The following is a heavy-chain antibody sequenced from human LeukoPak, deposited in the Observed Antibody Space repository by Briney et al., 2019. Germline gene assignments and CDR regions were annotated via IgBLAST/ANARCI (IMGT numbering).Heavy chain of an antibody. V-gene: IGHV3-9*03. CDR1: GISFSTFW. J-gene: IGHJ6*03. Sequence: GGSLRLSCVTSGISFSTFWMNWVRQAPGKGLEWVSGISWNSGSIGYADSVKGRFTISRDNAKNSLYLQMNSLRAEDMALYYCAKDKAPDYYYYYMDVWGKGTTVTVSS. CDR3: AKDKAPDYYYYYMDV. CDR2: ISWNSGSI.